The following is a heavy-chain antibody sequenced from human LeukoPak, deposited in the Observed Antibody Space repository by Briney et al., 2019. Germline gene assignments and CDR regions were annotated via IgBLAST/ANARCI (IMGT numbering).Heavy chain of an antibody. J-gene: IGHJ4*02. V-gene: IGHV3-66*01. Sequence: GGSLRLSCAASEFSVGSNYMTWVRQAPGKGLEWVSLIYSGGSTYYADSVKGRFTISRDNAKNSLYLQMNSLRAEDTAVYYCASSGYSYGPAAYYFDYWGQGTLVTVSS. D-gene: IGHD5-18*01. CDR2: IYSGGST. CDR1: EFSVGSNY. CDR3: ASSGYSYGPAAYYFDY.